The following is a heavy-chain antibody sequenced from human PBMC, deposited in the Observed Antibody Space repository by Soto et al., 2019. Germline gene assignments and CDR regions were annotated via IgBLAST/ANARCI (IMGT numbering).Heavy chain of an antibody. CDR2: ISAYHGIT. V-gene: IGHV1-18*01. CDR3: ARDRDPFHPRAGDNFDY. D-gene: IGHD2-21*02. Sequence: ASVKVSCKASGGTFSSYTISWVRQAPGQGLEWMGRISAYHGITNYAQKLQGRVTMTTDTSTSTAYMELRSLRSDDTAVYYCARDRDPFHPRAGDNFDYWGQGTLVTVSS. CDR1: GGTFSSYT. J-gene: IGHJ4*02.